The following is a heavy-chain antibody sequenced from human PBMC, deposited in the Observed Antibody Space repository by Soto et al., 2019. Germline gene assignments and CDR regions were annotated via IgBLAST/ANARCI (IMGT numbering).Heavy chain of an antibody. D-gene: IGHD3-16*01. CDR1: GFTFNRNA. CDR2: ITGNSAFT. V-gene: IGHV3-23*01. Sequence: EVQLLQSGGGLVQPGGSLRLSCAGSGFTFNRNAMSWVRQAPGKGLEWVSGITGNSAFTYYADSVKGRFIISRDNSTNTLYLQINTLRVEDTAVYYCAKNRDYDYDAFDVWGQGTVVTVSS. CDR3: AKNRDYDYDAFDV. J-gene: IGHJ3*01.